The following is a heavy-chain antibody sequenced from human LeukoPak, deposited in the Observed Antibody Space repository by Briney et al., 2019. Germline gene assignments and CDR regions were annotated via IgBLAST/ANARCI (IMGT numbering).Heavy chain of an antibody. CDR3: ARAPPDAYSSSWPYYFDY. J-gene: IGHJ4*02. V-gene: IGHV3-30*04. D-gene: IGHD6-13*01. CDR2: ISYDGSNK. CDR1: GFTFSSYA. Sequence: PGGSLRLSCAASGFTFSSYAMHWVRQAPGKGLEWAAVISYDGSNKYYADSVKGRFTISRDNSKNTLYLQMNSLRAEDTAVYYCARAPPDAYSSSWPYYFDYWGQGTLVTVSS.